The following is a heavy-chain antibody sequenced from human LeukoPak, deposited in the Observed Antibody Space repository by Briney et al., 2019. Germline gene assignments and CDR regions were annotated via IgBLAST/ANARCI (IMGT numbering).Heavy chain of an antibody. CDR2: IYYSGST. D-gene: IGHD1-26*01. CDR3: AREMGATSYYYYYYMDV. V-gene: IGHV4-39*07. CDR1: GGSISSSSYY. J-gene: IGHJ6*03. Sequence: PSETLSLTRTVSGGSISSSSYYWGWIRQPPGKGLEWIGSIYYSGSTYYNPSLKSRVTISVDTSKNQFSLKLSSVTAADTAVYYCAREMGATSYYYYYYMDVWGKGTTVTVSS.